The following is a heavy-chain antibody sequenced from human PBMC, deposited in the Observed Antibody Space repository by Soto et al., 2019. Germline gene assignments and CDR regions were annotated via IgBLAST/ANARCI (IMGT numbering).Heavy chain of an antibody. Sequence: PGGSLRLSCAASGFTVSSNYMSWVRQAPGKGLEWVSVIYSGGSTYYADSVKGRFTISRDNSKNTLYLQMNSLRAEDTAVYYCAGEAYYYDSSGYYYDDAFDIWGQGTMVTVSS. J-gene: IGHJ3*02. CDR3: AGEAYYYDSSGYYYDDAFDI. D-gene: IGHD3-22*01. V-gene: IGHV3-53*01. CDR1: GFTVSSNY. CDR2: IYSGGST.